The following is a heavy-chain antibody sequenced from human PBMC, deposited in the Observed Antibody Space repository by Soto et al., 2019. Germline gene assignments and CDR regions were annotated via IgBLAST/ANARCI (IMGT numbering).Heavy chain of an antibody. CDR3: ARERSGYDFWSGYPDYGMDV. D-gene: IGHD3-3*01. J-gene: IGHJ6*02. CDR2: IYYSGST. V-gene: IGHV4-59*01. Sequence: XETLSLTCTVSGGSISSYYWSWIRQPPGKGLEWIGYIYYSGSTNYNPSLKSRVTISVDTSKNQFSLKLSSVTAADTAVYYCARERSGYDFWSGYPDYGMDVWGQGTTVTVSS. CDR1: GGSISSYY.